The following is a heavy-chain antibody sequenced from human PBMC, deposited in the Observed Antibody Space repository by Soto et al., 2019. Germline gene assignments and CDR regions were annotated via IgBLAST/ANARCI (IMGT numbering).Heavy chain of an antibody. D-gene: IGHD2-15*01. Sequence: GASVKVSCKVSGYTLTELSMHWVRQAPGKGLEWMGGFDPEDGETIYAQKFQGRVTMTEDTSTDTAYMELSSLRSEDTAVYYCATAVVVAAKAHQRGAFDIWGQGTMVTVAS. J-gene: IGHJ3*02. CDR1: GYTLTELS. V-gene: IGHV1-24*01. CDR3: ATAVVVAAKAHQRGAFDI. CDR2: FDPEDGET.